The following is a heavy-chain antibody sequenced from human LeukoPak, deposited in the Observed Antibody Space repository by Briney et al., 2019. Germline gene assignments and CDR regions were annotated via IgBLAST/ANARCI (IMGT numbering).Heavy chain of an antibody. CDR2: INSDGTST. CDR1: GFTFSNYW. D-gene: IGHD3-16*01. J-gene: IGHJ4*02. V-gene: IGHV3-74*01. CDR3: ARDSFVMPGDC. Sequence: GGSLRLSCGASGFTFSNYWVHWVRQTPEKGLVWVSRINSDGTSTRYADSVKGRFTISRDNAKNTVYLQMNSLRAEDTAVYYCARDSFVMPGDCWGQGTLVTVSS.